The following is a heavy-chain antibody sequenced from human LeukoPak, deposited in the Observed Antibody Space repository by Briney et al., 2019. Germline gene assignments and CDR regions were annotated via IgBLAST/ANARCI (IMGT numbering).Heavy chain of an antibody. CDR3: ARVVGLLALVWFDP. J-gene: IGHJ5*02. D-gene: IGHD1-7*01. V-gene: IGHV4-34*01. CDR2: INHSGST. Sequence: SETLSLTCAVYGGTFSGYYWSWIRQPPGKGLEWIGEINHSGSTNYNPSLKSRVTISVDTSKNQFSLKLSSVTAADTAVYYCARVVGLLALVWFDPWGQGTLVTVSS. CDR1: GGTFSGYY.